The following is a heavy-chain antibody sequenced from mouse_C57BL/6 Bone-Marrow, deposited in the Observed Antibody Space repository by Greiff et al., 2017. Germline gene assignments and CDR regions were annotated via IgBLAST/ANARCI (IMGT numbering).Heavy chain of an antibody. Sequence: VQLQQSGAELARPGASVKLSCKASGYTFTSYGISWVKQRTGQGLEWIGEIYPRSGNTYYNEKFKGKATLTAEKSSSTAYMELRSLTSEDSAVYFCARGPYYGNYPYYFDYWGQGTTLTVSS. CDR2: IYPRSGNT. D-gene: IGHD2-10*01. CDR1: GYTFTSYG. J-gene: IGHJ2*01. V-gene: IGHV1-81*01. CDR3: ARGPYYGNYPYYFDY.